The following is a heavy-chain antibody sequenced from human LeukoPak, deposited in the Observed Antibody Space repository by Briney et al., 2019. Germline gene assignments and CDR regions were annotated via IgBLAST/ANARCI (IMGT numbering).Heavy chain of an antibody. CDR1: GFTFSSYW. J-gene: IGHJ6*02. CDR3: TRDLMDYDVSTGLHHYYMDV. Sequence: GSLRLSCVASGFTFSSYWMHWVRQDPRKGLVWVSRINGDGRNINYADSVRGRFTISRDNAKNTLYLQMNTLRVEDTAVYYCTRDLMDYDVSTGLHHYYMDVWGQGTTVTVSS. V-gene: IGHV3-74*01. D-gene: IGHD3-9*01. CDR2: INGDGRNI.